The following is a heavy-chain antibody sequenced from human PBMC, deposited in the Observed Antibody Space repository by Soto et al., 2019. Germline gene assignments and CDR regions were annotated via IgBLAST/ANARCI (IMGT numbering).Heavy chain of an antibody. V-gene: IGHV5-51*01. Sequence: LKISCKRPVYSFTSSRIGPLRQMPGKGLEWLGIIYPGDSDTRYSPSFQGQVTISADKSISTAYLQWSSLKASDTAMYYCARLNIAVAGNPWDVWGQGTTVTVSS. D-gene: IGHD6-19*01. CDR3: ARLNIAVAGNPWDV. J-gene: IGHJ6*02. CDR2: IYPGDSDT. CDR1: VYSFTSSR.